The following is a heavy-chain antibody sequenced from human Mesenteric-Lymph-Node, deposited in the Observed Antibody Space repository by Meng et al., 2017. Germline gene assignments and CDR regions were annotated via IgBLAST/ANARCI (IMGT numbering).Heavy chain of an antibody. J-gene: IGHJ6*02. V-gene: IGHV1-2*06. CDR1: GYTFTGYY. D-gene: IGHD5-12*01. Sequence: ASVKVSCKASGYTFTGYYMHWVRQAPGQGLEWMGRINPNSGGTIYALKFQGRVTMTEDTSTGTAYLELSSLRSEDTAVYYCATAKPHRYSGYDYSYYYDGLDVWGQGTTVTVSS. CDR2: INPNSGGT. CDR3: ATAKPHRYSGYDYSYYYDGLDV.